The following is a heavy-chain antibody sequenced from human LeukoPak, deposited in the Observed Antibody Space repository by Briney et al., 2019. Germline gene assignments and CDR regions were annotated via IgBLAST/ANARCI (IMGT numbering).Heavy chain of an antibody. V-gene: IGHV3-49*04. J-gene: IGHJ4*02. CDR1: GFTFGDYA. CDR2: IRSKAYGGTT. Sequence: GGSLRLSCTASGFTFGDYAMSWVRQAPGKGLEWVGFIRSKAYGGTTEYAASVKGRFTISRDDSKGIAYLQMNSLKTEDTAVYYCTRDFYGSGSYFDYWGQGTLVTVSS. CDR3: TRDFYGSGSYFDY. D-gene: IGHD3-10*01.